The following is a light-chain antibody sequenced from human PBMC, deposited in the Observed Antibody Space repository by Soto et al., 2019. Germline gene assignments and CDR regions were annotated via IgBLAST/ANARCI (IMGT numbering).Light chain of an antibody. CDR2: GAS. Sequence: GSLSLSPGERATLSCRASRSVSSSYLAWYQQKPGQAPRLLIYGASSRATGIPDRFSGSGSGTDFTLTISRLEPEDFAVYYCQQYGSLSWTFGQGTKVDIK. V-gene: IGKV3-20*01. J-gene: IGKJ1*01. CDR1: RSVSSSY. CDR3: QQYGSLSWT.